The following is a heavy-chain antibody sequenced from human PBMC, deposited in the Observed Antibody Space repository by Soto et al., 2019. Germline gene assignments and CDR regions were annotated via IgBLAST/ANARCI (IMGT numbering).Heavy chain of an antibody. CDR3: TAIITKVTWELGA. CDR1: GFSFTNAW. D-gene: IGHD1-26*01. Sequence: GASLSLSCAASGFSFTNAWMSWVRQAPGKGLEWIGRIKCKTDGATTDYAGPVKGRFTISRDDSKKTLFVQMNGLKTEDTAVYYCTAIITKVTWELGAWGKG. V-gene: IGHV3-15*05. J-gene: IGHJ5*02. CDR2: IKCKTDGATT.